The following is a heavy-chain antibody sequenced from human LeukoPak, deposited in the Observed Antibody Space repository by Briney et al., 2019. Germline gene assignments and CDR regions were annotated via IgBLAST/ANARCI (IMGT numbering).Heavy chain of an antibody. CDR3: ARIITSTWYNEFDC. Sequence: ASVKVSCKASGYTFNNYGITWVRQAPGQGLEYLGWINPNGGGTNFPQKFQGRVTLTIDTSVNTGYMEITKLTSDDTAVYYCARIITSTWYNEFDCWGQGTLVAVSS. J-gene: IGHJ4*02. CDR2: INPNGGGT. V-gene: IGHV1-2*02. CDR1: GYTFNNYG. D-gene: IGHD1-14*01.